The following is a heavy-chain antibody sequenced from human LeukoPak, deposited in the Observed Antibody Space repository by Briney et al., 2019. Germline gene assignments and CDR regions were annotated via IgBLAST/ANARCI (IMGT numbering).Heavy chain of an antibody. J-gene: IGHJ4*02. CDR3: ARLGLRLGELSTFDY. Sequence: SETLSLTCTVSGGSISSYYWSWIRQPPGKGLEWIGSIYYSGSTYYNPSLKSRVTISVDTSKNQFSLKLSSVAAADTAVYYCARLGLRLGELSTFDYWGQGTLVTVSS. V-gene: IGHV4-39*01. D-gene: IGHD3-16*02. CDR1: GGSISSYY. CDR2: IYYSGST.